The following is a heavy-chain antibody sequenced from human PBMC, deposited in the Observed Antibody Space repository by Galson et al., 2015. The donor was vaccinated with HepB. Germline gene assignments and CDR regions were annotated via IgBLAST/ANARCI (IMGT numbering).Heavy chain of an antibody. CDR2: FDPEDGET. Sequence: SVKVSCKVSGYTLTELPMHWVRQAPGKGLEWMGGFDPEDGETIYAQKFQGRVTMTEDTSTDTAYMELSSLRSEDTAVYYCATEGAVPAASHDAFDIWGQGTMVTVSS. CDR3: ATEGAVPAASHDAFDI. V-gene: IGHV1-24*01. J-gene: IGHJ3*02. D-gene: IGHD2-2*01. CDR1: GYTLTELP.